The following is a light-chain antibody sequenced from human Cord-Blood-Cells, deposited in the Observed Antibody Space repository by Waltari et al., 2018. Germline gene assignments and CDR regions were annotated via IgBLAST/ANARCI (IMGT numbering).Light chain of an antibody. CDR1: QGISSY. CDR2: AAS. CDR3: QQLNSYSY. Sequence: IQLTQSPSSLSASVGDRVTITCRASQGISSYLAWYQQKPGKAPKLLIYAASTLQSGVPSRFSGSGSGTDFTLTIISLQPEDFATYYCQQLNSYSYFGGGTKVEIK. J-gene: IGKJ4*01. V-gene: IGKV1-9*01.